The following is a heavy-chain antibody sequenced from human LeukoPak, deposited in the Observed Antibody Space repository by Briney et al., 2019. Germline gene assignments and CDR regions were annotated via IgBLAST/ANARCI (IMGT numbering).Heavy chain of an antibody. J-gene: IGHJ4*02. D-gene: IGHD1-26*01. CDR1: GFTFSSYA. CDR2: ISGSGGST. Sequence: GGSLRLSCAASGFTFSSYAMSWVRQAPGKGLEWVSAISGSGGSTYYADSVKGRFTISRDNSKNTLYLQMNSLRAEDTAVYYCAKGGGGRYHLQIGDLYFDYWGQGTLVTVSS. V-gene: IGHV3-23*01. CDR3: AKGGGGRYHLQIGDLYFDY.